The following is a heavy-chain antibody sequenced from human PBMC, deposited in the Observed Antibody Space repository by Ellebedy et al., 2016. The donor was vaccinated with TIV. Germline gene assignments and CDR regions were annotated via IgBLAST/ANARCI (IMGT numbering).Heavy chain of an antibody. CDR1: GGSISSYY. D-gene: IGHD3-9*01. CDR2: IYYSGST. V-gene: IGHV4-59*08. Sequence: MPGGSLRLSCTVSGGSISSYYWSWIRQPPGKGLEWIGYIYYSGSTNYNPSLKSRVTISVDTSKNQFSLKLSSVTAADTAVYYCARHVILTGYYLVGYFDYWGQGTLVTVSS. CDR3: ARHVILTGYYLVGYFDY. J-gene: IGHJ4*02.